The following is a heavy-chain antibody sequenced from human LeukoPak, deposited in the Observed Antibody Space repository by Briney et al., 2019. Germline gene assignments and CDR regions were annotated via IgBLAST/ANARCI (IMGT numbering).Heavy chain of an antibody. Sequence: GGSLRLSCAASGFTFSNYWVSWVRRAPGKGLEWVANIKQDGSETYYVDSVRGRFTISRDNAKKSLYLQMNSLRAEDTAVYYCARDFWGAYRVDYFDYWGQGILVTVSS. J-gene: IGHJ4*02. CDR1: GFTFSNYW. CDR3: ARDFWGAYRVDYFDY. D-gene: IGHD3-3*01. V-gene: IGHV3-7*01. CDR2: IKQDGSET.